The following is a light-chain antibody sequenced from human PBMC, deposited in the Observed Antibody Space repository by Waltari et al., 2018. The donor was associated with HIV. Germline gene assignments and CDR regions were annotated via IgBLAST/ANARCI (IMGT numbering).Light chain of an antibody. J-gene: IGLJ3*02. CDR2: DNN. CDR1: SSNIGAGYG. Sequence: QSVLTQPPSVSGAPGQTVTISCAGSSSNIGAGYGVHWYQHIPGTAPKLLIYDNNNPPSVVPYRFSGYNCGDTAPLTISGTQAVDEAHYSCQAWDSSSAVVFGGGTKLTVL. CDR3: QAWDSSSAVV. V-gene: IGLV1-40*01.